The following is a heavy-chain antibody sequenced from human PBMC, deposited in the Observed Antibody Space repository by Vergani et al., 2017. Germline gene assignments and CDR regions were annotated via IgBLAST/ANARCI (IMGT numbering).Heavy chain of an antibody. V-gene: IGHV4-39*01. Sequence: QVKLQESGPGLVKPSETLSLTCTVSGASIRSSRYYWGWIRQPPGKGLEWIATIYYSENKFYNPSLESRVTLSIDTTKNQFSLKLKSVTAADTAVYYCARCFRDEGMIYGGTVENWFDPWGQGTLVTVSS. D-gene: IGHD3-22*01. CDR1: GASIRSSRYY. J-gene: IGHJ5*02. CDR2: IYYSENK. CDR3: ARCFRDEGMIYGGTVENWFDP.